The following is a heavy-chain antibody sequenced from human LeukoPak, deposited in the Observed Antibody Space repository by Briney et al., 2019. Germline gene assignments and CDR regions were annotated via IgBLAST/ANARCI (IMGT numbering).Heavy chain of an antibody. D-gene: IGHD3-22*01. CDR2: ISSRSSYI. CDR3: ARDPADYYDSKGY. CDR1: GFTFSSYS. V-gene: IGHV3-21*01. J-gene: IGHJ4*02. Sequence: GGSLRLSCAASGFTFSSYSMNWVRQAPGKGLEWVSSISSRSSYIYYADSVKGRFTISRDNAKNSLYLQMNSLRAEDTAVYYCARDPADYYDSKGYWGQGTLVTVSS.